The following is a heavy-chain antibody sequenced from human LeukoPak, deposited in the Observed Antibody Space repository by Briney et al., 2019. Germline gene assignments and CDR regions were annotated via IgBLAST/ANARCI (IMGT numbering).Heavy chain of an antibody. CDR2: ISAYNGNT. CDR1: GYTFTSYG. Sequence: GASEKVSCKASGYTFTSYGISWVRQAPGQGLEWMGWISAYNGNTNYAQKLLGRVTMTTDTSTSTAYMELRSLRSDDTAVYYCARYCSGGSCWRWFDPWGQGTLVIVSS. D-gene: IGHD2-15*01. CDR3: ARYCSGGSCWRWFDP. V-gene: IGHV1-18*01. J-gene: IGHJ5*02.